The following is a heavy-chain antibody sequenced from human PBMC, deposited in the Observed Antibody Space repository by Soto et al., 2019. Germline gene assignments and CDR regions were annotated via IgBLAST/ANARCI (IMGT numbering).Heavy chain of an antibody. CDR2: ISYDGGNK. CDR1: GFTFSTYG. Sequence: GGSLRLSCAASGFTFSTYGMHWVRQAPGKGLEWVAVISYDGGNKYYADSVKGRFTISRDNSKNTLFLQMNSLRAEDTAVYYCAKILGYCSSSSCSKDCYYYYGLDVWGLGTTVTVSS. J-gene: IGHJ6*02. V-gene: IGHV3-30*18. D-gene: IGHD2-15*01. CDR3: AKILGYCSSSSCSKDCYYYYGLDV.